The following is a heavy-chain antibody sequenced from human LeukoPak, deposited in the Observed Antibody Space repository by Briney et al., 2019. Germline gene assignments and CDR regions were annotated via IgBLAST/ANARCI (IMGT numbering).Heavy chain of an antibody. CDR3: ARQPSGTAAFDI. D-gene: IGHD1-14*01. V-gene: IGHV4-59*08. CDR1: GGSIRNYY. CDR2: IYFSGGNT. J-gene: IGHJ3*02. Sequence: SATLSLTCAVSGGSIRNYYWSWIRQPPGKELEWIGYIYFSGGNTKYNPSFKSRVTISVDTSKNQFFLRLNSVTAAGTAVYYCARQPSGTAAFDIWGQGTVVTVSS.